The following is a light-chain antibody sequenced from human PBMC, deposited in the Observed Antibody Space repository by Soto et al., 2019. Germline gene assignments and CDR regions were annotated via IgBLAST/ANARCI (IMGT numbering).Light chain of an antibody. J-gene: IGKJ5*01. CDR2: GAS. CDR3: QRYDNSPIT. CDR1: QSISSSF. Sequence: EIVLTQSPGIFSLCRWERASPSCGASQSISSSFLAWYQQKPGQAPRLLIYGASSRATGIPDRFSGTGSETDFTLTISRLEPEDFAVYYCQRYDNSPITFGQGTRLENK. V-gene: IGKV3-20*01.